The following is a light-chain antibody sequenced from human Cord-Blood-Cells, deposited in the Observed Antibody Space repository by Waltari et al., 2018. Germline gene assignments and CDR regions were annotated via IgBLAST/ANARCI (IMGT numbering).Light chain of an antibody. CDR2: EGS. CDR3: CSYAGSSTYV. J-gene: IGLJ1*01. V-gene: IGLV2-23*01. CDR1: SSDVGSYNL. Sequence: QSALTQPASVSGSPGQSITISCTGTSSDVGSYNLVSWYQQHPGKAPKLMSYEGSKRPSGVSNRFAGSKSGNTASLTISGRQAEDEADYYCCSYAGSSTYVFGTGTKVTVL.